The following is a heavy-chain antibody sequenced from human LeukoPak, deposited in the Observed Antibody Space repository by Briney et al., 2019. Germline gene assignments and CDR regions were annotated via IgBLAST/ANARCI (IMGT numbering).Heavy chain of an antibody. CDR2: ISYDGSNK. J-gene: IGHJ4*02. D-gene: IGHD1-14*01. V-gene: IGHV3-30*03. CDR1: GFTFSSYG. Sequence: GRSLRLSCAASGFTFSSYGMHWVRQAPGKGLEWVAVISYDGSNKYYADSVKGRFTISRDNSKNTLYLQMNSLRAEDTAVYYCPGPTWGYWGQGTLVTVSS. CDR3: PGPTWGY.